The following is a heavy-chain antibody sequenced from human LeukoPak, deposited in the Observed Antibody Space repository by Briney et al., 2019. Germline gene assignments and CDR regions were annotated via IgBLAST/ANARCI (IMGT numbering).Heavy chain of an antibody. J-gene: IGHJ5*02. V-gene: IGHV1-2*02. CDR2: INPNSGGT. Sequence: ASLKVSCKASGYTFTGYNMHWVRQAPRQGLEWMGWINPNSGGTNYAQKFQGRVTMTRDTSISTAYMELSRLRSDDTAVYYCARRDYDILTGYDDNWFDPWGQGTLVTVSS. CDR3: ARRDYDILTGYDDNWFDP. CDR1: GYTFTGYN. D-gene: IGHD3-9*01.